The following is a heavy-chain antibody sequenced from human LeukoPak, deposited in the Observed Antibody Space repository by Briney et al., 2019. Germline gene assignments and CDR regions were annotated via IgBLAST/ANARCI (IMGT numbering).Heavy chain of an antibody. Sequence: PSETLSLTCTVSGGSISSSSYYWGWIRQPPGKGLEWIGSIYYSGSTYYNPSLKSRVTISVDTSKNQFSLKLSSVTAADTAVYYCARVQWELRWTYYYYMDVWGKGTTVTVSS. D-gene: IGHD1-26*01. V-gene: IGHV4-39*07. CDR3: ARVQWELRWTYYYYMDV. J-gene: IGHJ6*03. CDR1: GGSISSSSYY. CDR2: IYYSGST.